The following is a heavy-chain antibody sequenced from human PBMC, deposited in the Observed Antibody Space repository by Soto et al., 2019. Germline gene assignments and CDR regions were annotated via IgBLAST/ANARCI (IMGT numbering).Heavy chain of an antibody. Sequence: ASVKVSCKASGGTFSSYTISWVRQAPGQGLEWMGRIIPILGIANYAQKFQGRVTITADKSTSTAYMELSSLRSEDTAVYYCARGYPRTPWCSGGSCYSPFDYWGQGTLVTVSS. V-gene: IGHV1-69*02. J-gene: IGHJ4*02. CDR1: GGTFSSYT. CDR3: ARGYPRTPWCSGGSCYSPFDY. CDR2: IIPILGIA. D-gene: IGHD2-15*01.